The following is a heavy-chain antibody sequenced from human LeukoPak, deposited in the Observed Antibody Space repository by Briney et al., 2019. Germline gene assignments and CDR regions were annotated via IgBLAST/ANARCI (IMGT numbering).Heavy chain of an antibody. CDR2: KYYSGST. Sequence: SETLSLTCTVSGGSISSYYWTWIRQPPGKGLEWIGSKYYSGSTYYNPSLKSRLTILVDTSKNQFSLKLSSVTAADTAVYYCARTTMIVGVFLDAFDIWGQGTMVTVSS. V-gene: IGHV4-59*12. J-gene: IGHJ3*02. CDR1: GGSISSYY. D-gene: IGHD3-22*01. CDR3: ARTTMIVGVFLDAFDI.